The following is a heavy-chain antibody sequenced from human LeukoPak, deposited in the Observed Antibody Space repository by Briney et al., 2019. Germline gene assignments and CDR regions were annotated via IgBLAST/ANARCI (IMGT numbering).Heavy chain of an antibody. Sequence: PSETLSLTCAVSGYSISSGYYWGWIRQPPGKGLEWIGSVFHSGSTSSYPSLKSRVTISVDTSKNQFSLKPSSVTAADTAVYYCARGDGSYSDWGQGTLVTVSS. D-gene: IGHD2-15*01. J-gene: IGHJ4*02. V-gene: IGHV4-38-2*01. CDR1: GYSISSGYY. CDR2: VFHSGST. CDR3: ARGDGSYSD.